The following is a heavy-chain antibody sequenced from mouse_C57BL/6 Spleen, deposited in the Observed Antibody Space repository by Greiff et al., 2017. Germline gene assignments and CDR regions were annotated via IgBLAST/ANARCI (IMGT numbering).Heavy chain of an antibody. CDR1: GYSITSGYY. Sequence: VQLQQSGPGLVKPSQSLSLTCSVTGYSITSGYYWNWIRQFPGNKLEWMGYISYDGSNNYNPSLKNRISITRDTSKNQFFLKLNSVTTEDTATYYCARGEWAMDYWGQGTSVTVSS. J-gene: IGHJ4*01. V-gene: IGHV3-6*01. CDR2: ISYDGSN. CDR3: ARGEWAMDY.